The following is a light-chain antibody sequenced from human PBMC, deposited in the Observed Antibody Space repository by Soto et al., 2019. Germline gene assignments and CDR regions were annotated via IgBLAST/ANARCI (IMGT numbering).Light chain of an antibody. Sequence: EIELTQSPGTLSLSPGERATLSCRASQTIITLAWYKQKPGQAPRLLIYGVSRRATGIPDRFSGSGSGTDFTLTINRLEPEDSAVYFCQQYGNLPLTFSGGTKVEIK. CDR3: QQYGNLPLT. CDR1: QTIIT. CDR2: GVS. J-gene: IGKJ4*01. V-gene: IGKV3-20*01.